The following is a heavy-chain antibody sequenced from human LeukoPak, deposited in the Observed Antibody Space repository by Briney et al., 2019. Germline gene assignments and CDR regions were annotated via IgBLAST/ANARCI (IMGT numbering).Heavy chain of an antibody. CDR3: ARAYDIFTGWFDY. D-gene: IGHD3-9*01. CDR1: GGTFSSYA. J-gene: IGHJ4*02. Sequence: SVKVSCKASGGTFSSYAISWVRQAPGQGLEWMGGIIPIFGTANYAQKFQGRVTITADESTSTAYMELSSLRSEDTAVYYCARAYDIFTGWFDYWGQGTLVTVSS. V-gene: IGHV1-69*13. CDR2: IIPIFGTA.